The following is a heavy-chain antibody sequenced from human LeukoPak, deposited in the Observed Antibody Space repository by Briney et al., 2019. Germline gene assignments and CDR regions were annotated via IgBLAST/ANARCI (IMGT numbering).Heavy chain of an antibody. Sequence: ASVKVSFKASGGPFSSYAISWVRRAPGQGLEWMGRIIPIFGTANYSQKFQGRVTITTDESTSTAYMELSSLRSEDTAVYYCARDRGSGWLPYYFDYWGQGTLVTVSS. CDR3: ARDRGSGWLPYYFDY. CDR2: IIPIFGTA. V-gene: IGHV1-69*05. J-gene: IGHJ4*02. D-gene: IGHD6-19*01. CDR1: GGPFSSYA.